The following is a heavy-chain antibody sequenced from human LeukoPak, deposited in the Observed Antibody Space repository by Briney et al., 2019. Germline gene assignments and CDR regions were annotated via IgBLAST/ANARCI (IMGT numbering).Heavy chain of an antibody. Sequence: ASVKVSCKASGYTFTSYDINWVRQATGQGLEWMGWMNPNSGNTGYAQEFQGRVTMTRNTSISTAYMELSSLRSEDTAVYYCARGRFGGTLYYFDYWGQGTLVTVSS. CDR3: ARGRFGGTLYYFDY. V-gene: IGHV1-8*01. J-gene: IGHJ4*02. D-gene: IGHD1-1*01. CDR1: GYTFTSYD. CDR2: MNPNSGNT.